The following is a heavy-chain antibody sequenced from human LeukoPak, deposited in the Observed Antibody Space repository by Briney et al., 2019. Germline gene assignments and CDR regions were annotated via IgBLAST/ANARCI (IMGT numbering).Heavy chain of an antibody. V-gene: IGHV3-48*03. CDR1: GFIFSSYE. Sequence: PGGSLRLSCEASGFIFSSYEMNWVRQAPGEGLEWVSFISSSGRTMYYADSMKGRFTVSRDNAKNSVYLQMNSLRAEDTAVYYCARDLWYSGSRAPPRAFDIWGQGAMVTVSS. CDR3: ARDLWYSGSRAPPRAFDI. CDR2: ISSSGRTM. J-gene: IGHJ3*02. D-gene: IGHD1-26*01.